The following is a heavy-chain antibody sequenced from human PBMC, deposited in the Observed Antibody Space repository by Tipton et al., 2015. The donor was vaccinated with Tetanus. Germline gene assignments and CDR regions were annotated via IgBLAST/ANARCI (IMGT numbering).Heavy chain of an antibody. D-gene: IGHD4-17*01. Sequence: GSLRLSCAASGFTVSSNYMTWVRQAPGKGLEWVSVIFSGGSTYYADSVKGRFTISRDNSKNTLYLQMNSLRAEDTAVYYCARDRDGDYAAFDYWGQETLVTVSS. CDR1: GFTVSSNY. J-gene: IGHJ4*02. CDR3: ARDRDGDYAAFDY. CDR2: IFSGGST. V-gene: IGHV3-66*01.